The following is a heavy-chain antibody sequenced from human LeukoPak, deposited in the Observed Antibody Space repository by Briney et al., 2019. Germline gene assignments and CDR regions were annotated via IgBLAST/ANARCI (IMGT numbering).Heavy chain of an antibody. Sequence: GGSLRLSCAASGFTFSSYAMNWVRQAPGKGLEWVSGISDSGGSTYYADSVKGRFTISRDDSKNTLYLQMNSLRAEDTAVYYCAKDQGSSWSYFDYWGQGTLVTVSS. V-gene: IGHV3-23*01. D-gene: IGHD6-13*01. J-gene: IGHJ4*02. CDR2: ISDSGGST. CDR1: GFTFSSYA. CDR3: AKDQGSSWSYFDY.